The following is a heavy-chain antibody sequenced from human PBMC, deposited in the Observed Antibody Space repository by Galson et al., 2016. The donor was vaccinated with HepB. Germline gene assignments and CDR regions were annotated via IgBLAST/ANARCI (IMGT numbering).Heavy chain of an antibody. J-gene: IGHJ4*02. V-gene: IGHV5-10-1*01. CDR1: GYTFTTYW. CDR3: AKTLGYCSGGSSSYLDS. Sequence: QSGAEVKQPGESLRISCQASGYTFTTYWINWVRQVPGKGLEWMGRIDPSDSFIDYSPSFEGHITISTDKSKSTAYLQWTSLKASDTAMYYCAKTLGYCSGGSSSYLDSWGQGTLGTVAA. D-gene: IGHD2-15*01. CDR2: IDPSDSFI.